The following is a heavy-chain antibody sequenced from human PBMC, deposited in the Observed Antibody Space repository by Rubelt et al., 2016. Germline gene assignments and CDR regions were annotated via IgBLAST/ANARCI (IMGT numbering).Heavy chain of an antibody. Sequence: QVQLVQSGAEVKKPGSSVKVSCKASGGTFSSYAISWVRQAPGQGLEWMGRIIPILGIANYAQKFQGRVTITADKSTGTAYMELSSLRSEDTAVYYCARDRRMSSRDGYNRSSPPDYWGQGTLVTVSS. CDR1: GGTFSSYA. CDR2: IIPILGIA. D-gene: IGHD5-24*01. V-gene: IGHV1-69*04. CDR3: ARDRRMSSRDGYNRSSPPDY. J-gene: IGHJ4*02.